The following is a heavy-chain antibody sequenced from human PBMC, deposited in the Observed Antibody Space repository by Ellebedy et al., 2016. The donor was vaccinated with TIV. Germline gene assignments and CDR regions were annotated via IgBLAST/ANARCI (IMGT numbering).Heavy chain of an antibody. CDR3: ARDGNHIVGVIAYDAFDI. Sequence: GGSLRLSXAASGFTFSSYWMSWVRQAPGKGLEWVANIKPDGSEKNYVDSVKGRFTISRDNAKNSLYLQMNSLRAEDTAVYYCARDGNHIVGVIAYDAFDIWGQGTMVAVSS. CDR1: GFTFSSYW. J-gene: IGHJ3*02. D-gene: IGHD2-21*01. CDR2: IKPDGSEK. V-gene: IGHV3-7*01.